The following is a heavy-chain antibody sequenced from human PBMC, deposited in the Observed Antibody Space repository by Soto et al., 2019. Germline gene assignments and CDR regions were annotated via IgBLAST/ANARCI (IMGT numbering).Heavy chain of an antibody. CDR3: ARDLKQQLACGMDV. CDR2: IIPIFGTA. V-gene: IGHV1-69*12. CDR1: GGTFSSYA. J-gene: IGHJ6*02. Sequence: QVQLVQSGAEVKKPGSSVKVSCKASGGTFSSYAISWVRQAPGQGLEWMGGIIPIFGTANYAQKFQGRVKITAAESTSTAYMELSSLRSEDTAVYYCARDLKQQLACGMDVWGQGTTVTVSS. D-gene: IGHD6-13*01.